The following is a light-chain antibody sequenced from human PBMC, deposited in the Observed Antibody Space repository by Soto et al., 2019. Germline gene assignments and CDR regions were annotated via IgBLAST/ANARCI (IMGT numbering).Light chain of an antibody. Sequence: EVVLTHSPVTLSFSPGERSTLSCRASQSVGSAYLAWYQQKPGQAPRLLIYGASRRAIGIQDRFNGSGSGIDFTLTISRLEPEDFAVYYCQQYSSSPPWAFGQGTKVDIK. J-gene: IGKJ1*01. CDR1: QSVGSAY. CDR2: GAS. V-gene: IGKV3-20*01. CDR3: QQYSSSPPWA.